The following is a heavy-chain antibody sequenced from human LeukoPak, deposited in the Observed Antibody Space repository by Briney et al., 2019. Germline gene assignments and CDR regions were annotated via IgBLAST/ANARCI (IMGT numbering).Heavy chain of an antibody. D-gene: IGHD2-15*01. CDR1: GGSFSGYY. CDR3: ARGGRGIVVVVAATPDWFDP. V-gene: IGHV4-34*01. CDR2: INHSGST. J-gene: IGHJ5*02. Sequence: PSETLSLTCAVYGGSFSGYYWSWIRQPPGKGLEWIGEINHSGSTNYNPSLKSRVTISVDTSKNQFSLKLSSVTAADTAVYYCARGGRGIVVVVAATPDWFDPWGQGTLVTVSS.